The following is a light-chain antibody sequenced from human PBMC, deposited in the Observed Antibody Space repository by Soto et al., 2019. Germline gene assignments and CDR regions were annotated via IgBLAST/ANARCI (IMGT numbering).Light chain of an antibody. CDR2: DAS. Sequence: EIVLTQSPATLSLSPGERATLSCRASQSVSSYLAWYQQKPGQAPRLLIYDASSRATGIPARFSGSGSGTDXTLXXSSLEPEDFAXXXXQQRSNWPLTFGGGTKVEIK. CDR3: QQRSNWPLT. CDR1: QSVSSY. V-gene: IGKV3-11*01. J-gene: IGKJ4*01.